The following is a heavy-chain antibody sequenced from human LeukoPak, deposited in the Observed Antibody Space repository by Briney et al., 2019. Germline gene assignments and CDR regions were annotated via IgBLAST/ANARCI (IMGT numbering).Heavy chain of an antibody. CDR1: GFTFSSYW. CDR2: IKQDGSEK. V-gene: IGHV3-7*03. J-gene: IGHJ4*02. D-gene: IGHD4-17*01. Sequence: GGSLRLSCAASGFTFSSYWMSWVRQAPGKGLEWVANIKQDGSEKYYVDSVKGRFTISRDNAKNSLYLQMNSLRAEDTAVYYRARVNGDYYFDYWGQGTLVTVSS. CDR3: ARVNGDYYFDY.